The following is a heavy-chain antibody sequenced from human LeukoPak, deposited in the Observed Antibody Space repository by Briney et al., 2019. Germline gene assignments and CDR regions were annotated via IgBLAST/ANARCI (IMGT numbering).Heavy chain of an antibody. Sequence: GESLKISCKGSGYSFTSYWIGWVRQMPGKGLEWMGIIYPGDSDTRYSPSFQGQVTISADKSISTAYLQWSSLKASDTAMYYCARLRGGSGGYYNYYYYMDVWGKGTTVTISS. CDR1: GYSFTSYW. D-gene: IGHD3-10*01. J-gene: IGHJ6*03. V-gene: IGHV5-51*01. CDR2: IYPGDSDT. CDR3: ARLRGGSGGYYNYYYYMDV.